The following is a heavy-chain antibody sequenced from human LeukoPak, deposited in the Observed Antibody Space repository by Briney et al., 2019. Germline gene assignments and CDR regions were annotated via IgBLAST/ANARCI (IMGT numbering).Heavy chain of an antibody. V-gene: IGHV3-21*01. D-gene: IGHD3-22*01. CDR2: ISSSSSYI. J-gene: IGHJ4*02. Sequence: GGSLRLSCAASGFTFSSYSMHWVRQAPGKGLEWVSSISSSSSYIYYADSVKGRFTISRDNAKNSLYLQMNSLRAEDTAVYYCARDIFDSSGYYYFAYWGQGTLVTVSS. CDR1: GFTFSSYS. CDR3: ARDIFDSSGYYYFAY.